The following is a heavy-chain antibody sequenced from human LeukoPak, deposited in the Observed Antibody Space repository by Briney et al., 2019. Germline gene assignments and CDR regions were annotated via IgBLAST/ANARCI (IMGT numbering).Heavy chain of an antibody. Sequence: GGSLRLSCAASGFTVSTNYMNWVRQAPGKGLEWVSVIYSGGSTYYADSVKGRFTISRDNSRNTLYLQMNSLRAEHTAVYYCARDTVTTFRFRDYYYYGMDVWGQGTTVTVSS. D-gene: IGHD4-17*01. V-gene: IGHV3-53*01. CDR1: GFTVSTNY. CDR2: IYSGGST. J-gene: IGHJ6*02. CDR3: ARDTVTTFRFRDYYYYGMDV.